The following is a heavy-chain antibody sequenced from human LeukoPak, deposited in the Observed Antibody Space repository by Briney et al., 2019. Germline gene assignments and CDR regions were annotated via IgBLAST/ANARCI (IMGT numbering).Heavy chain of an antibody. Sequence: PSQTLSLTCTVSGGSISSGGYYWSWIRQHPGKGLEWIGYIYYSGSTYYNPSLKSRVTISVDTSKNQFSLKLSSVTVADTAVYYCARWSVVAHDYWGQGTLVTVSS. D-gene: IGHD2-15*01. J-gene: IGHJ4*02. CDR3: ARWSVVAHDY. CDR1: GGSISSGGYY. V-gene: IGHV4-31*03. CDR2: IYYSGST.